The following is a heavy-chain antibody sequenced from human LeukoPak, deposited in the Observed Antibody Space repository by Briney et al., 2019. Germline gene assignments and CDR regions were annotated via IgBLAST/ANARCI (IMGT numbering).Heavy chain of an antibody. CDR1: GFTFSSYG. Sequence: GGSLRLSCAVSGFTFSSYGMHWVRQAPGKGLEWVAFIRYDGSNKYYADSVKGRFTISRDSSKNTLYLQMNSLRAEDTAVHYCAKDEGKTYYDFWSGYYPNEYYFDYWGQGTLVTVSS. D-gene: IGHD3-3*01. CDR2: IRYDGSNK. J-gene: IGHJ4*02. CDR3: AKDEGKTYYDFWSGYYPNEYYFDY. V-gene: IGHV3-30*02.